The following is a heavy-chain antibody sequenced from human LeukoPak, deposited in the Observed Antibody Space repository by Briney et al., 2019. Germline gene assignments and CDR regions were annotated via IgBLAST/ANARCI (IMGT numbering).Heavy chain of an antibody. CDR1: GFTFSSYN. Sequence: PGGSLRLSCAASGFTFSSYNMNWVRQAPGKGLEWVSSISSRGTYMNYADSVKGRFTISRDNAKNSLYLQMNSLRAEDTAMYYCARWFGEPPNFDYWGQGTLVTVSS. CDR3: ARWFGEPPNFDY. J-gene: IGHJ4*02. D-gene: IGHD3-10*01. V-gene: IGHV3-21*04. CDR2: ISSRGTYM.